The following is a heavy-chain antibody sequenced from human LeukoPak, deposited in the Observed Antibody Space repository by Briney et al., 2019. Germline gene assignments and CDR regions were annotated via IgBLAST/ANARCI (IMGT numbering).Heavy chain of an antibody. Sequence: PSETLSLTCTVSGGSVSSGDYYWSWIRQPPGKGLEWIGYIFHTGSTNYNPSLESRVTISLDTSNYQFSLKVRSVTAADTALYFCVRSPSGSYLNFDYWGQGALVTVSS. J-gene: IGHJ4*02. CDR2: IFHTGST. CDR3: VRSPSGSYLNFDY. CDR1: GGSVSSGDYY. D-gene: IGHD1-26*01. V-gene: IGHV4-61*08.